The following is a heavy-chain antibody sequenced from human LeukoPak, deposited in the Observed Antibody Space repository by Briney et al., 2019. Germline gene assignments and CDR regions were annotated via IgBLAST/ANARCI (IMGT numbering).Heavy chain of an antibody. Sequence: ASVKVSCKASGYTFTSYYMHWVRQAPGQGLEWWGIINPSGGSTSYAQKFQGRVTMTRDTSTSTVYMELSSLRSEDTAVYYCARDRVDCSSTSCYGDVFDYWGQGTLVTVSS. J-gene: IGHJ4*02. D-gene: IGHD2-2*01. CDR3: ARDRVDCSSTSCYGDVFDY. V-gene: IGHV1-46*01. CDR2: INPSGGST. CDR1: GYTFTSYY.